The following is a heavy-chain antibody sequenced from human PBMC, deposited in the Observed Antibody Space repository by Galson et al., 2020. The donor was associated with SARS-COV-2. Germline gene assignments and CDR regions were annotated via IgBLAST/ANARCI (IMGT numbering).Heavy chain of an antibody. CDR3: AREWGTAKRGLFYY. CDR1: GDSISTYY. V-gene: IGHV4-59*01. D-gene: IGHD1-1*01. Sequence: RTSETLSLTCTVSGDSISTYYWSWLRQPPGKGLEWIGYIYYSGATDYNPSLKSRVTISVDTSENQFSLKLSSVTAADTAVYYCAREWGTAKRGLFYYWGQGTLVTVSS. CDR2: IYYSGAT. J-gene: IGHJ4*02.